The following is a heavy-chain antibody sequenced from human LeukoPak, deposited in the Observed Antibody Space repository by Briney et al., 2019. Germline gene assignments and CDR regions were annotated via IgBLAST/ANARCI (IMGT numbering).Heavy chain of an antibody. Sequence: GRSLRLSCAPAAFTFSYYTISSVRQAPGKGLEWVSSISSTGSSIYYADSVKGRFTISRDNAKNSLYLQMSSLRVEDTAVYYCARDDVAWNDVHWFDPWGQGTLVTVSS. D-gene: IGHD1-1*01. CDR1: AFTFSYYT. CDR2: ISSTGSSI. V-gene: IGHV3-21*01. J-gene: IGHJ5*02. CDR3: ARDDVAWNDVHWFDP.